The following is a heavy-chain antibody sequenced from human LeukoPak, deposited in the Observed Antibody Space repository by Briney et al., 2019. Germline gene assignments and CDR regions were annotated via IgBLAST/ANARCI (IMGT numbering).Heavy chain of an antibody. CDR2: IKQDGSEK. D-gene: IGHD3-3*01. V-gene: IGHV3-7*04. CDR3: AGGGGLKPDY. J-gene: IGHJ4*02. CDR1: GFTFSNYW. Sequence: GGSLRLSCAASGFTFSNYWMNWVRQAPGKGLEWVANIKQDGSEKYYVDSVKGRFTISRDNAKNSLFLQMNSLRAEDTAVYYCAGGGGLKPDYWGQETLVTVSS.